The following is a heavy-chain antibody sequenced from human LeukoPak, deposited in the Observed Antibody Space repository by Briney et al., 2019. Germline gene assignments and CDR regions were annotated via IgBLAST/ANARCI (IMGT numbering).Heavy chain of an antibody. CDR1: GFTFSDYY. J-gene: IGHJ3*02. D-gene: IGHD3-10*01. Sequence: GGSLRLSCAASGFTFSDYYMSWIRQAPGKGLEWVSYISSSSAYTNYADSVKGRFTISRDNAKNSLYLQMDSLRAEDTAVYYCAGAHYYAFDIWGQGTMVTVSS. CDR2: ISSSSAYT. V-gene: IGHV3-11*05. CDR3: AGAHYYAFDI.